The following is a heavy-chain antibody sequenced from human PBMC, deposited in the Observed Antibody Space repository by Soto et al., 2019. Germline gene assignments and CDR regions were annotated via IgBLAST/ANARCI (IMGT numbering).Heavy chain of an antibody. V-gene: IGHV4-39*01. CDR2: IDYNGVT. J-gene: IGHJ4*02. D-gene: IGHD2-15*01. CDR1: GGSIYRSGYY. CDR3: GKVLVGATGHTDSDS. Sequence: SETLSLTCTVSGGSIYRSGYYWGLIRQPPGRGLEWIGNIDYNGVTYSNPSLKSRVTISRDTSKNQFSLKLTSVTAADTALYYCGKVLVGATGHTDSDSWGPGTLVTVSS.